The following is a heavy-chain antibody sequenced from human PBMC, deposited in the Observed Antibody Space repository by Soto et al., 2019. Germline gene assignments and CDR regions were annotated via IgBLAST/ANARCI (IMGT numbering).Heavy chain of an antibody. CDR1: GGSITSGDYY. J-gene: IGHJ5*02. D-gene: IGHD3-22*01. V-gene: IGHV4-30-4*01. Sequence: QLLESGPRLVKPSQTLSLTCTVSGGSITSGDYYWSWIRQPPGKGLEWIGYIYYSGSTYYNPSLKSRVTLSVDTSKNQFSLKLNSVTAADTAVYYCARFTYDSSGYLNWFDPWGQGTLVTVSS. CDR2: IYYSGST. CDR3: ARFTYDSSGYLNWFDP.